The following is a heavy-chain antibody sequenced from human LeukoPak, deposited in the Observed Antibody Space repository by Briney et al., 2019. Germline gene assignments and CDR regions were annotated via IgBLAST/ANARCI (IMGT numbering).Heavy chain of an antibody. CDR1: VYTFTFYY. Sequence: ASGRVSFTAAVYTFTFYYMHWVRQAPGQGLEWMGWINPNSGGTNYAQKFQGRVTMTRDTSISTAYMELRRLRSDDTAVYYCARAIAVAGPDYWGQGTLVTVSS. J-gene: IGHJ4*02. CDR3: ARAIAVAGPDY. V-gene: IGHV1-2*02. CDR2: INPNSGGT. D-gene: IGHD6-19*01.